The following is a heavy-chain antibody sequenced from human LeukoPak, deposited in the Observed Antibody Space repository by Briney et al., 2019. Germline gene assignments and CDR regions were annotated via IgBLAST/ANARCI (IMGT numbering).Heavy chain of an antibody. CDR2: ISGDAEDT. Sequence: PGGSLRLSCAASGFTFTSHAISWVRQAPGKGLEWVSSISGDAEDTYYADSVKGRFAISRDNARNTVFLQMNSLRAEDTAVYFCARREGPNNLHFDFWGQGTLVSV. V-gene: IGHV3-23*01. D-gene: IGHD1/OR15-1a*01. CDR1: GFTFTSHA. CDR3: ARREGPNNLHFDF. J-gene: IGHJ4*02.